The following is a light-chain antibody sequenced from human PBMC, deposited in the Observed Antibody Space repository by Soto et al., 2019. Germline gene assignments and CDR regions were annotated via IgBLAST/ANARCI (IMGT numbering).Light chain of an antibody. CDR3: SSYTSSSLDYV. V-gene: IGLV2-14*01. CDR1: SSDVGGYNY. CDR2: EVS. Sequence: QSALTQPASVSGSPGQSITISCTGTSSDVGGYNYVSWYQQHPGKAPKLMIYEVSNRPSGVSNRFSGSKSGNTASLTISGLQAEDEAAYYCSSYTSSSLDYVFGTGTKLTVL. J-gene: IGLJ1*01.